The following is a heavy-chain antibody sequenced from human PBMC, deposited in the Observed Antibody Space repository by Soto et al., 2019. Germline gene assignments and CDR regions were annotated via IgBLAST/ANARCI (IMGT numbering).Heavy chain of an antibody. D-gene: IGHD3-22*01. CDR1: GGTFSSYT. V-gene: IGHV1-69*08. Sequence: QVQLVQSGAEVKKPGSSVKVSCKASGGTFSSYTISWVRQAPGQGLEWMGRIIPILGIANYAQKFQGRVTITADKSTSTAYMELSSLRSEDTAVYYCARDPYYYDSRGYSRFDYWGQGTLGTVSS. CDR2: IIPILGIA. J-gene: IGHJ4*02. CDR3: ARDPYYYDSRGYSRFDY.